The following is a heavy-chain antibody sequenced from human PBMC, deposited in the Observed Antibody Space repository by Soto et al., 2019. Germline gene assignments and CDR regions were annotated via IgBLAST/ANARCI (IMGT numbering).Heavy chain of an antibody. V-gene: IGHV1-69*01. CDR2: IIPIFGTA. Sequence: QVQLVQSGAEVKKPGSSVKVSCKASGGTFSSYAISWVRQAPGQGLEWMGGIIPIFGTANYAQKFQGRVTINADESTSTAYMELSSLRSEDTALYYCARSSNSYVWGSYRPDYNWFDPWGQGTLVTVSS. CDR3: ARSSNSYVWGSYRPDYNWFDP. D-gene: IGHD3-16*02. CDR1: GGTFSSYA. J-gene: IGHJ5*02.